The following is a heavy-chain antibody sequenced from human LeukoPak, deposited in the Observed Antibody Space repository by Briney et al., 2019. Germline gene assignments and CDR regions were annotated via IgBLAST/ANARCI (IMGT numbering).Heavy chain of an antibody. CDR2: ITRSGSTT. D-gene: IGHD1-1*01. V-gene: IGHV3-48*03. CDR1: GFTFSLYE. Sequence: GGSLRLSCAASGFTFSLYEMTWVRQAPGKGLEWVSYITRSGSTTYYADSAKGRFTISRDNAKNSLYLQMNSLTTEDTAVYYCARNWNGDYWGQGTLVTVSS. CDR3: ARNWNGDY. J-gene: IGHJ4*02.